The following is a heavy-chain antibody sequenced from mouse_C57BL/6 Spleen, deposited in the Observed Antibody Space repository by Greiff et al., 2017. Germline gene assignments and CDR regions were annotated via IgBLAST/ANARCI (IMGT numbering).Heavy chain of an antibody. CDR2: INPNNGGT. CDR1: GYTFTDYY. D-gene: IGHD1-1*01. J-gene: IGHJ2*01. V-gene: IGHV1-26*01. Sequence: EVQLQQSGPELVKPGASVKISCKASGYTFTDYYMNWVKQSHGKSLEWIGDINPNNGGTSYNQKFKGKATLTVDKSSSTAYMELRSLTSEDSAVYYCARKKLITTVVANYFDYWGQGTTLTVSS. CDR3: ARKKLITTVVANYFDY.